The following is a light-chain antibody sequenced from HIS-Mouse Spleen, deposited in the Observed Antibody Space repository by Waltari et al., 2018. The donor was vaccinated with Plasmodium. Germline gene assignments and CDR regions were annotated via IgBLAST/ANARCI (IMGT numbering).Light chain of an antibody. CDR1: QGISSY. Sequence: IRMTQAPSSFSASTGDRVTITCRASQGISSYLAWYQQKPGKAPKLLIYAASTLQSGVPSRFSGSGSGTDFTLTISCLQSEDFATYYCQQYYSYLLTFGGGTKVEIK. CDR3: QQYYSYLLT. V-gene: IGKV1-8*01. CDR2: AAS. J-gene: IGKJ4*01.